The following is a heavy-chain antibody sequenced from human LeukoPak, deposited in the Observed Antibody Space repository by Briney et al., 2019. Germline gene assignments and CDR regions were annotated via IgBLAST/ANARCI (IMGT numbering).Heavy chain of an antibody. J-gene: IGHJ4*02. Sequence: GGSLRLSCAASGFTFNTYAMSWVRQAPGKGLEWVAFIRYDGSNKYYADSVKGRFTISRDNSKNTLYLQMNSLRAEDTAVYYCATSFGVVNPFDYWGQGTLVTVSS. CDR3: ATSFGVVNPFDY. CDR2: IRYDGSNK. V-gene: IGHV3-30*02. CDR1: GFTFNTYA. D-gene: IGHD3-3*01.